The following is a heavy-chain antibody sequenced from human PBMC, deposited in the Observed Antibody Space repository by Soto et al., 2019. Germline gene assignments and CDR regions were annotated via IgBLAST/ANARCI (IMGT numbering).Heavy chain of an antibody. D-gene: IGHD6-6*01. CDR1: GFTFSSYA. CDR3: AKGSVYSSSTVVWGSLYGMDV. CDR2: ISGSGGST. V-gene: IGHV3-23*01. J-gene: IGHJ6*02. Sequence: GGSLRLSCAASGFTFSSYAMSWVRQAPGKGLEWVSAISGSGGSTYYADSVKGRFTISRDNSKNSLYLQMNSLRAEDTAVYYCAKGSVYSSSTVVWGSLYGMDVWGQGTTVTVSS.